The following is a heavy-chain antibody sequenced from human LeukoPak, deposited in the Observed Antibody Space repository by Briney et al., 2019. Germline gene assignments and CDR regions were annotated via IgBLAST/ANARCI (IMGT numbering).Heavy chain of an antibody. CDR1: GGTFSTYS. V-gene: IGHV1-69*05. Sequence: SVKVSCKASGGTFSTYSISLVRQAPGQGLEWMGRIIPIFGTANYAQKFHGRVTITTDESTNTAYMELSSLTSEDTAVYYCARAWGGDSSGYCQGCFDYWGQGTLVTVSS. CDR3: ARAWGGDSSGYCQGCFDY. CDR2: IIPIFGTA. J-gene: IGHJ4*02. D-gene: IGHD3-22*01.